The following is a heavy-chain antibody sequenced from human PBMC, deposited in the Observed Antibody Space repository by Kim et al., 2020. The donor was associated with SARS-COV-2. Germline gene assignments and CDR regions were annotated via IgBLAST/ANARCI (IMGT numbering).Heavy chain of an antibody. Sequence: GGSLRLSCVASGFPFSSYSLTWVRQAPGKGLEWVSGITGTAGSTYYADSVKGRFSLARDNSKNTVYLQMNSLRAEDTAVYYCVRPNYNPLGHSYGEVDPWGQGPLLTVSS. CDR2: ITGTAGST. CDR1: GFPFSSYS. D-gene: IGHD5-18*01. J-gene: IGHJ5*02. CDR3: VRPNYNPLGHSYGEVDP. V-gene: IGHV3-23*01.